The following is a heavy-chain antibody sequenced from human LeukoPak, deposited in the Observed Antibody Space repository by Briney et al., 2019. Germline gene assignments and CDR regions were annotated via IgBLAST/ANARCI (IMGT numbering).Heavy chain of an antibody. J-gene: IGHJ5*02. D-gene: IGHD1-14*01. CDR2: IYYSGNT. V-gene: IGHV4-30-4*01. CDR1: GGSISSGDYY. CDR3: ARDMTGAHWFDP. Sequence: SETLSLTCTVSGGSISSGDYYWSWIRQPPGKGLEWIGYIYYSGNTYYNPSLKSRLTIPVDTSKNQFSLKLTSATAADTDVYFCARDMTGAHWFDPWGQGTLVTVSS.